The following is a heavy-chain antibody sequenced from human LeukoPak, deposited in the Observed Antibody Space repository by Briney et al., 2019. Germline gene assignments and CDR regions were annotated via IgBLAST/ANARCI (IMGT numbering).Heavy chain of an antibody. Sequence: SETLSLTCAVSGGSFSGYYWSWIRQPPGKGLEWIGEINHSGSTNYNPSLKSRVTISVDTSKNQFSLKLSSVTAADTAVYYCARGRVWFGNDYWDQGTLVTVSS. CDR3: ARGRVWFGNDY. V-gene: IGHV4-34*01. D-gene: IGHD3-10*01. J-gene: IGHJ4*02. CDR1: GGSFSGYY. CDR2: INHSGST.